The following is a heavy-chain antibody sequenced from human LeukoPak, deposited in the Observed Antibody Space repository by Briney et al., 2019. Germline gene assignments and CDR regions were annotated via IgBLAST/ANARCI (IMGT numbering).Heavy chain of an antibody. J-gene: IGHJ4*02. Sequence: GGSLRLSCAASGFTFSSYAMHWVRQAPGKGLEYVSAISSNGGSTYYANSVKGRFTISRDNSKNTLYLQMGSLRAEDMAVYYCARKVLGFNYGYFDYWGQGTLVTVSS. CDR1: GFTFSSYA. CDR2: ISSNGGST. V-gene: IGHV3-64*01. CDR3: ARKVLGFNYGYFDY. D-gene: IGHD3-10*01.